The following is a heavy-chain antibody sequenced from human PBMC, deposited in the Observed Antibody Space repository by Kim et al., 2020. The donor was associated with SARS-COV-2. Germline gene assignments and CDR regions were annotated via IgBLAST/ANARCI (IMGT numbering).Heavy chain of an antibody. J-gene: IGHJ4*02. CDR2: IWYDGSNK. D-gene: IGHD3-22*01. Sequence: GGSLRLSCAASGFTFSSYGMHWVRQAPGKGLEWVAVIWYDGSNKYYADSVKGRFTISRDNSKNTLYLQMNSLRAEDTAVYYCAREDQPYYYDSSGYELLGYWGQGTLVTVSS. CDR1: GFTFSSYG. CDR3: AREDQPYYYDSSGYELLGY. V-gene: IGHV3-33*01.